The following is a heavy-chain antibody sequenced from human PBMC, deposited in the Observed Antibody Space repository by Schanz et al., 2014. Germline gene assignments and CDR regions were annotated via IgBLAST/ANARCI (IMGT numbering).Heavy chain of an antibody. CDR3: AKDNSPYKGPLKASDY. CDR2: ISYDGSNK. D-gene: IGHD1-20*01. Sequence: QVQLVESGGGAVQPGRSLRLSCAASGFTFSSYGMHWVRQAPGKGLEWVTVISYDGSNKYYADSVKGRFTISRDNSKTTLYLQMNSLRADDTAVYYCAKDNSPYKGPLKASDYWGQGTLVTVSS. J-gene: IGHJ4*02. V-gene: IGHV3-30*18. CDR1: GFTFSSYG.